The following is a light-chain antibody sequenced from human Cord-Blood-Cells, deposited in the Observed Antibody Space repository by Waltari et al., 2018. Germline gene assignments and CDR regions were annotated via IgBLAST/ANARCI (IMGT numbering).Light chain of an antibody. CDR3: CSYAGSSTFV. Sequence: QSALTQPASVSGSPGQSITISCTGTSSDVGSYNLVSWYQQHPGKTPKLMIYEGSKRPSGVSNRLSGSTSGNTASLTISGLQAEDEADYYCCSYAGSSTFVFGGGTKLTVL. CDR1: SSDVGSYNL. J-gene: IGLJ2*01. V-gene: IGLV2-23*03. CDR2: EGS.